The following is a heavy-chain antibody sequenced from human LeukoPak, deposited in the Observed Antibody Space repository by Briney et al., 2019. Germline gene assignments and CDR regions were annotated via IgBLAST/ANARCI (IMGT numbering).Heavy chain of an antibody. CDR2: IKSKADGGTT. CDR3: TTDSFTVIIPAAKGP. J-gene: IGHJ5*02. Sequence: PGGSLRLSCAASGFTFSSYAMSWVRQAPGKGLEWVGRIKSKADGGTTDYAAPVKGRFTISRDDSKNTLFLQMNSLKTEDTVVYYCTTDSFTVIIPAAKGPWGQGTLVTVSS. CDR1: GFTFSSYA. D-gene: IGHD2-2*01. V-gene: IGHV3-15*01.